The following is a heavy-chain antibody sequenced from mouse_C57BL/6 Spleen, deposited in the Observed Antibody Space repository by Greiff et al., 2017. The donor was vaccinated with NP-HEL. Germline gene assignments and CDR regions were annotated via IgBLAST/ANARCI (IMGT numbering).Heavy chain of an antibody. J-gene: IGHJ3*01. V-gene: IGHV1-80*01. CDR3: ARGGSDPWFAY. CDR2: IYPGDGDT. CDR1: GYAFSSYW. Sequence: QVQLQQSGAELVKPGASVKISCKASGYAFSSYWMNWVKQRPGKGLEWIGQIYPGDGDTNYNGKFKGKATLTAAKSSSKAYMQLSSLPSEDSAVYFCARGGSDPWFAYWGQGTLVTVSA.